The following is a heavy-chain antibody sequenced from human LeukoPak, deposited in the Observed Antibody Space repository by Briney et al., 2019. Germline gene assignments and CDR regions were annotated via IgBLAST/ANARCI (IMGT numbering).Heavy chain of an antibody. CDR1: GYTFTSYY. D-gene: IGHD2-2*02. Sequence: GASVKVSCKASGYTFTSYYMHWVRQAPGQGLKWMGWINPNSGGTNYAQKFQGRVTMTRDTSISTAYMELSRLRSDDTAVYYCARDFRVVVARYCSSTSCYKGPFDYWGQGTLVTVSS. V-gene: IGHV1-2*02. CDR3: ARDFRVVVARYCSSTSCYKGPFDY. J-gene: IGHJ4*02. CDR2: INPNSGGT.